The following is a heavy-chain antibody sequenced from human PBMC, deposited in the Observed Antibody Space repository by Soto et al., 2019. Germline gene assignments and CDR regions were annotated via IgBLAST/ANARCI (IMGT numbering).Heavy chain of an antibody. CDR2: ISGSGGST. Sequence: PGGSLRLSCAASGFTFSSYAMSWVRQAPGKGLEWVSAISGSGGSTYYADSVKGRFTISRDNSKNTLYLQMNSLRAEDTAVYYCAKDASTITMVRGVINWFDPWGQGTLVTVSS. CDR1: GFTFSSYA. D-gene: IGHD3-10*01. V-gene: IGHV3-23*01. J-gene: IGHJ5*02. CDR3: AKDASTITMVRGVINWFDP.